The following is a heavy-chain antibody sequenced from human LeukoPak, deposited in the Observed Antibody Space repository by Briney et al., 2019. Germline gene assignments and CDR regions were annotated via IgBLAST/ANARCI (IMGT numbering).Heavy chain of an antibody. D-gene: IGHD2-2*01. J-gene: IGHJ4*02. CDR2: IYYSGST. V-gene: IGHV4-39*07. CDR1: GGSISSGGYY. CDR3: ARDGAGISAMTKPYFDY. Sequence: PSETLSLTCTVSGGSISSGGYYWSWIRQPPGKGLEGIGSIYYSGSTYYNPSLKSRVTISVDTSKNQFSLKLSSVTAADTAVYYCARDGAGISAMTKPYFDYWGQGTLVTVSS.